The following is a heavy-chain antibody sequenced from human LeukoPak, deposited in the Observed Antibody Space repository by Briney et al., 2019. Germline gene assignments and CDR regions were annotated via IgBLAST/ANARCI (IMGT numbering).Heavy chain of an antibody. Sequence: SSETLSLTCTVSGGSISSGSYYWSWIRQPAGKGLEWIGRFYTSGSTNYNPSLKSRVSISVDTSKNQFSLKLSSVTAADTAVYYCAREIRGYMDVWGRGTTVTISS. CDR2: FYTSGST. J-gene: IGHJ6*03. CDR3: AREIRGYMDV. V-gene: IGHV4-61*02. CDR1: GGSISSGSYY. D-gene: IGHD3-10*01.